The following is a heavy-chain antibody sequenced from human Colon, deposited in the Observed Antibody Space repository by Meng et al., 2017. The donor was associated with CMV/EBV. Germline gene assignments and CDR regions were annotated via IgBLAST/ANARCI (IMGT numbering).Heavy chain of an antibody. CDR2: IYNSGTT. CDR3: ARGNVIVPLDY. J-gene: IGHJ4*02. CDR1: GGSISSGDYY. D-gene: IGHD2/OR15-2a*01. V-gene: IGHV4-30-4*01. Sequence: SETLSLTCTVSGGSISSGDYYWSRIRQPPGKGLEWIGHIYNSGTTYYNPSLKSLLTLSVDTSRNQFSLKVTSVTAADTAVYYCARGNVIVPLDYWGQGTLVTVSS.